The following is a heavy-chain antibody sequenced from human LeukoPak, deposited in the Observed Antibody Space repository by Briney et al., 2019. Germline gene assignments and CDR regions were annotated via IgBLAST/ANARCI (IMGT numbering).Heavy chain of an antibody. D-gene: IGHD5-12*01. CDR3: ATAKRGCFIAVDY. CDR1: GYSINSGYY. Sequence: PSETLSLTCTVSGYSINSGYYWGWIRPPPGKGLEWIGSIYHSGSTYYNPSLKSRVTISVDTSKNQFSLMLSSVTAADTAVYYCATAKRGCFIAVDYWGQGTLVTVSS. J-gene: IGHJ4*02. CDR2: IYHSGST. V-gene: IGHV4-38-2*02.